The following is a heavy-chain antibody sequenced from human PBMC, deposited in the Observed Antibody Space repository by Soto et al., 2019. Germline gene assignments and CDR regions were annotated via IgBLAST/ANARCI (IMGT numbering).Heavy chain of an antibody. D-gene: IGHD2-2*02. Sequence: GGSLRLSCATSGFTFSNFDMHWVRQVPGKGLEWVSAIGAARDPYYLGSVKGRFTISRENAKNSVYLQMNDLRAGDSAVYYCAIAYTGRLPRRADYYYAMDVWGQGTTVTVSS. V-gene: IGHV3-13*05. J-gene: IGHJ6*02. CDR1: GFTFSNFD. CDR3: AIAYTGRLPRRADYYYAMDV. CDR2: IGAARDP.